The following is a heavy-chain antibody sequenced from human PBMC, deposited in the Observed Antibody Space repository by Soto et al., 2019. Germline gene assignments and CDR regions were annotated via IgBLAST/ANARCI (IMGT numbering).Heavy chain of an antibody. V-gene: IGHV2-26*01. D-gene: IGHD6-19*01. CDR2: IFSNDEK. CDR1: GFSLSNARMG. J-gene: IGHJ5*02. CDR3: ARSPSGWFLFDP. Sequence: QVTLKESGPVLVKPTETLTLTCTVSGFSLSNARMGVSWIRQPPGKALEWLAHIFSNDEKSYSTSLKSRLTTSNDTSKSHVVLSMTNMDPVDTATYYCARSPSGWFLFDPWGQGTLVTVSS.